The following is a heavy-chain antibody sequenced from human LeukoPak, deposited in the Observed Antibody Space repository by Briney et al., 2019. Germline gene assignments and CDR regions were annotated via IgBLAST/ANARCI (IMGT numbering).Heavy chain of an antibody. V-gene: IGHV4-38-2*02. D-gene: IGHD6-13*01. CDR2: IYRSESTSWIGNIYHSGST. Sequence: SETLALTCTASGYSINNGYYWGWIRQPPGKGLEWIGSIYRSESTSWIGNIYHSGSTPYNPSLKSRVTISVDTSKNQFSLRLGSVTAADTAVYYCAIRFSSSWYSDAFDIWGQGTKVTVSS. J-gene: IGHJ3*02. CDR1: GYSINNGYY. CDR3: AIRFSSSWYSDAFDI.